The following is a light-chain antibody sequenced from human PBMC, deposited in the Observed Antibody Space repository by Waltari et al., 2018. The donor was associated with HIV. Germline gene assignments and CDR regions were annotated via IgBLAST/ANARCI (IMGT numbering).Light chain of an antibody. J-gene: IGLJ1*01. CDR2: DVN. CDR3: SSYTSSSTLVV. Sequence: QSALTQPASVSGSPGQSITISCTGTSSDVGSYNYVSWYQLYSGKAPKLMIYDVNNRPSGVSNRFSGSKSGDTASLTISGLQAEDEADYYCSSYTSSSTLVVFGTGTKVTVL. CDR1: SSDVGSYNY. V-gene: IGLV2-14*01.